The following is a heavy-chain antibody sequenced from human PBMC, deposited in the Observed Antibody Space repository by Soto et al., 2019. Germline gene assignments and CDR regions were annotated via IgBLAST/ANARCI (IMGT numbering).Heavy chain of an antibody. CDR2: IYDSGST. Sequence: PSETLSLTCAVSGGSLGSGGYSWSWIRQPPGKGLEWLGFIYDSGSTYYNPSLLSRLTMSVDRSKNQFSLKMTSVTAADTAMYYRASLITGTYLYYFFHWGQGTLVTVSS. V-gene: IGHV4-30-2*01. D-gene: IGHD1-7*01. CDR1: GGSLGSGGYS. CDR3: ASLITGTYLYYFFH. J-gene: IGHJ4*02.